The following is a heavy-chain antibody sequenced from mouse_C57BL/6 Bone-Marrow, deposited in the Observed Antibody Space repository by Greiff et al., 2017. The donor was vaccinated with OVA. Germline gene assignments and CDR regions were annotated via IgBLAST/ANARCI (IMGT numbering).Heavy chain of an antibody. D-gene: IGHD3-1*01. CDR2: IYPRSGNT. V-gene: IGHV1-81*01. Sequence: VKVVESGAELARPGASVKLSCKASGYTFTSYGISWVKQRTGQGLEWIGEIYPRSGNTYYNEKFKGKATLTADKSSSTAYMELRSLTSEDSAVYFCARFRSAWFAYWGQGTLVTVSA. CDR3: ARFRSAWFAY. CDR1: GYTFTSYG. J-gene: IGHJ3*01.